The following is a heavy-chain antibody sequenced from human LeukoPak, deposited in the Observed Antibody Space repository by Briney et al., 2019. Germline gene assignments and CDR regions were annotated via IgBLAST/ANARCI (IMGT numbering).Heavy chain of an antibody. Sequence: PGGSLRLSCAASGFTFSSYSMNWVRQAPGKGLEWVSSISSSSSYIYYADSVKGRFTISRDNAKISLYLQMNSLRAEDTAVYYCARDHPDYGDYDTYWGQGTLVTVSS. CDR1: GFTFSSYS. CDR2: ISSSSSYI. D-gene: IGHD4-17*01. V-gene: IGHV3-21*01. J-gene: IGHJ4*02. CDR3: ARDHPDYGDYDTY.